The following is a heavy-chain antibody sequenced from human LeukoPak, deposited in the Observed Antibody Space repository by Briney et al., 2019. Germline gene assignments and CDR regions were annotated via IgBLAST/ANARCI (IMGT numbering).Heavy chain of an antibody. Sequence: PSETLSLTCTVSGDSISSYYWSWIRQPPGKGLEWIGYVYYSGSTNYNPSLKSRVTISVDTSKNQFSLKLGSVTAADTAAYYCARGSGWFGFWGQGTLVTVSS. CDR2: VYYSGST. V-gene: IGHV4-59*08. CDR3: ARGSGWFGF. J-gene: IGHJ5*01. D-gene: IGHD6-19*01. CDR1: GDSISSYY.